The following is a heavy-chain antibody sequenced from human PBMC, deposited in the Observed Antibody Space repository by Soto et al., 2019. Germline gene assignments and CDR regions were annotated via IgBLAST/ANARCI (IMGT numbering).Heavy chain of an antibody. CDR1: GGTFSSYA. D-gene: IGHD6-6*01. J-gene: IGHJ6*02. Sequence: QVQLVQSGAEVKKPGSSVKVSCRASGGTFSSYAVSWVRQAPGHGLEWMGVIIPPLNTPKYVQKFQGRVTITADASATTAYTELSSLRSEDTAVYYCAREGRSPNYYYYGMDVWGQGTTVTVAS. V-gene: IGHV1-69*01. CDR2: IIPPLNTP. CDR3: AREGRSPNYYYYGMDV.